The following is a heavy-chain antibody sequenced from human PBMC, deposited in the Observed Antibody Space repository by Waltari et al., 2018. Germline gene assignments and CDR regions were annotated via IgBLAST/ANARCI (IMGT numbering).Heavy chain of an antibody. CDR1: GFSFDDYT. D-gene: IGHD6-6*01. J-gene: IGHJ4*02. CDR3: VKESMTHYYLDS. CDR2: LTWNRVGI. V-gene: IGHV3-9*01. Sequence: QLVESGGGLVQPGGSLSLACAASGFSFDDYTMHWVRQATGKGLEWVASLTWNRVGIGYAEAVKGRFTIARDNAKNALYLQMNSLKVEDTALYYCVKESMTHYYLDSWGQGTPVTVSS.